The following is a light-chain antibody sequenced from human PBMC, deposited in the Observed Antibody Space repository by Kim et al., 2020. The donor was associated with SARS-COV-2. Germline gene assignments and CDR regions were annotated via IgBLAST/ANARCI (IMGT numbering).Light chain of an antibody. Sequence: SHELTQPPSVSVSPGQTASITCSGDKLGDKYACWYQQKPGQSPVLVIYQDSKRPSGIPERFSGSNSGNTATLTISGTQAMDEADYYCQAWDSSTAMVFGG. V-gene: IGLV3-1*01. J-gene: IGLJ2*01. CDR1: KLGDKY. CDR3: QAWDSSTAMV. CDR2: QDS.